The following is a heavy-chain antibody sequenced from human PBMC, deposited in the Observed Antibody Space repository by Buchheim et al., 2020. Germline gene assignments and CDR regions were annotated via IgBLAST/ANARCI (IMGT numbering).Heavy chain of an antibody. J-gene: IGHJ4*02. V-gene: IGHV3-30-3*01. CDR2: ISYDGSNK. D-gene: IGHD1-1*01. CDR1: GFTFSSYA. CDR3: AREPSGGYGTGESDY. Sequence: QVQLVESGGGVVQPGRSLRLSCAASGFTFSSYAMHWVRQAPGKGREWVAVISYDGSNKYYADSVKGRFTISRDNSKNTLYLQMNSLRAEDTAVYYCAREPSGGYGTGESDYWGQGTL.